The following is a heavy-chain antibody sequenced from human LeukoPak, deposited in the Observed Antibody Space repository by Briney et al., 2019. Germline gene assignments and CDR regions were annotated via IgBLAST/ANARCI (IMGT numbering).Heavy chain of an antibody. V-gene: IGHV1-2*02. CDR3: ARSNHHDAFDI. CDR1: GYTFTGYY. J-gene: IGHJ3*02. CDR2: INPNSGDT. D-gene: IGHD1-14*01. Sequence: ASVKVSCKASGYTFTGYYMHWVRQAPGQGLEWMGWINPNSGDTNYAQKFQGRVTMTRDTSIGTAYMELSRLRSDDTAVYYCARSNHHDAFDIWGQGTMVTVSS.